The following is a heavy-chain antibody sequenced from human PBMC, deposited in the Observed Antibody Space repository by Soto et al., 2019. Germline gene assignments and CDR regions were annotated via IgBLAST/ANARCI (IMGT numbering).Heavy chain of an antibody. D-gene: IGHD3-3*01. CDR1: GYTFTGYY. V-gene: IGHV1-2*04. Sequence: ASVKVSCKASGYTFTGYYMHWVRQAPGQGREWMGWINPNSGGTNYAQKFQGWVTMTRDKSISTAYMELSRLRSDDAAVYCCAREGHYDFWSGYPRLRYYYGMDVWGQGTTVSV. CDR3: AREGHYDFWSGYPRLRYYYGMDV. CDR2: INPNSGGT. J-gene: IGHJ6*02.